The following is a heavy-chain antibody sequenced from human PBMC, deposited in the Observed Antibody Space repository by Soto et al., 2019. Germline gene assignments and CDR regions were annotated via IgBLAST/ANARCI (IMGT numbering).Heavy chain of an antibody. CDR1: GYSISSGYH. CDR2: VHYSGNT. CDR3: ARQDRAVAEGRWFDP. V-gene: IGHV4-38-2*02. Sequence: SETLSLTCTVSGYSISSGYHWAWIRQPPGKGLEWLGSVHYSGNTYYNPSLKSRLTISVDKSKNQFSLNLSSVTAADTAVYYCARQDRAVAEGRWFDPWGQGTLVTVSS. D-gene: IGHD6-19*01. J-gene: IGHJ5*02.